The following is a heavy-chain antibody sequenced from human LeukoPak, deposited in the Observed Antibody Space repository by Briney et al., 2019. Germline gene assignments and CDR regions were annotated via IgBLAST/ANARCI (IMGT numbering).Heavy chain of an antibody. D-gene: IGHD3-22*01. V-gene: IGHV4-34*01. CDR2: INHSGST. Sequence: SETLSLTCAVYGGSFSGYYWSWIRQPPGKGLEWIGEINHSGSTNYNPSLKSRVTISVDTSKNQFSLKLSSVTAADTAVYYCAREECSGCPYYWGQGTLVTVSS. J-gene: IGHJ4*02. CDR3: AREECSGCPYY. CDR1: GGSFSGYY.